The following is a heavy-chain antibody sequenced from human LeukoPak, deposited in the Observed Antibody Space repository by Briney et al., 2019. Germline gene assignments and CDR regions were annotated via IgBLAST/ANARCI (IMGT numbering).Heavy chain of an antibody. D-gene: IGHD6-13*01. Sequence: PGGSLRLSCAASGFTFSSYWMSWVRQAPGKGLEWVANIKQDGSEKYYVDSVKGRFTISRDNAKNSLYLQMTSLRPEDTALYYCARYSNADDYWGQGTLVTVSS. J-gene: IGHJ4*02. V-gene: IGHV3-7*01. CDR1: GFTFSSYW. CDR2: IKQDGSEK. CDR3: ARYSNADDY.